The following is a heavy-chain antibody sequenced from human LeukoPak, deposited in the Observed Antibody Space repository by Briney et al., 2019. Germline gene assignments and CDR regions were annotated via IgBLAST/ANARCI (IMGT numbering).Heavy chain of an antibody. Sequence: ASVKVSCKASGGTFSSYAISWVRQAPGHGLECMGMVNPSGGSTSYTQKFQGRVTMTGDTSMSTVYLELSSLRSEDTAVYYCARAYSTSSPFDYWGQGTLVTVSS. V-gene: IGHV1-46*01. CDR3: ARAYSTSSPFDY. D-gene: IGHD6-6*01. J-gene: IGHJ4*02. CDR1: GGTFSSYA. CDR2: VNPSGGST.